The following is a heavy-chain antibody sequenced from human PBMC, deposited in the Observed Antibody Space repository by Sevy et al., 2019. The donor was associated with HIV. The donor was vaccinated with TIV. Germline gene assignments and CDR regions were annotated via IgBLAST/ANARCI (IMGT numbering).Heavy chain of an antibody. CDR2: ISAYNGNT. CDR3: AGDPTKQRYDSSFDP. J-gene: IGHJ5*02. Sequence: ASVKVSCKASGYTFTSYGISWVRQAPGQGLEWMGWISAYNGNTNYAQKLQGRVTMTTDTPTSKAYMELRTLKSDDTAVYYCAGDPTKQRYDSSFDPWGQGTLVTVSS. D-gene: IGHD5-12*01. CDR1: GYTFTSYG. V-gene: IGHV1-18*01.